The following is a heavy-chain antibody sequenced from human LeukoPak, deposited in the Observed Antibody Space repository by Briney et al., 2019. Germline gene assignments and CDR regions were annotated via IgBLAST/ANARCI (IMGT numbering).Heavy chain of an antibody. CDR3: ATYDSSDYYPVPGDY. CDR2: IYAGDSDT. V-gene: IGHV5-51*01. Sequence: GESLKISCKGSGYIFSSYWIGWVRQMPGKGLEWMGIIYAGDSDTRYSPSFQGQVTFSADKSINTAYLQWSSLKASDTAMYYCATYDSSDYYPVPGDYWAREPWSPSPQ. J-gene: IGHJ4*02. D-gene: IGHD3-22*01. CDR1: GYIFSSYW.